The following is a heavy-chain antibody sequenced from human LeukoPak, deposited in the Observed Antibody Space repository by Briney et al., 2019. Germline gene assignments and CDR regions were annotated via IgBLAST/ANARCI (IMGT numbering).Heavy chain of an antibody. V-gene: IGHV1-46*01. CDR3: ARVSSSSHYSGYNWFDP. CDR2: INPSGGST. J-gene: IGHJ5*02. Sequence: GASVKVSCKASGYTFTSYYMHWVRQAPGQGLEWMGIINPSGGSTSYAQKFQGRVTMTRDTSTSTVYMELSSLRSEDTAVYYCARVSSSSHYSGYNWFDPWGQGTLVTVSS. D-gene: IGHD4-4*01. CDR1: GYTFTSYY.